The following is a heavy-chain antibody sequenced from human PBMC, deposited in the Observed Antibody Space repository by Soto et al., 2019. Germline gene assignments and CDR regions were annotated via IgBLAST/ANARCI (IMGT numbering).Heavy chain of an antibody. CDR1: GGSISSGDYY. V-gene: IGHV4-30-4*01. J-gene: IGHJ5*02. CDR3: DREESGWFDP. D-gene: IGHD3-10*01. CDR2: IYYTGST. Sequence: QVQLQESGPGLVKPSQTLSLTCTVSGGSISSGDYYWSWIRQPPGKGLEWIGYIYYTGSTYYSPSLRSLVSISLDTSKPQFSLKLSSVTAADTAVYYCDREESGWFDPWGQGILVTVSS.